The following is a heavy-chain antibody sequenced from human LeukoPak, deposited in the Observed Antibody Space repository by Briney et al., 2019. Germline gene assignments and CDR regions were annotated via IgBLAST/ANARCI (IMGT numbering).Heavy chain of an antibody. D-gene: IGHD3-10*02. CDR2: IYSDNT. CDR1: GFTVSSNS. CDR3: AELGITMIGGV. J-gene: IGHJ6*04. V-gene: IGHV3-53*01. Sequence: GGSLRLSCTVSGFTVSSNSMSWVRQAPGKGLEWVSFIYSDNTHYSDSVKGRFTISRDNSKNTLYLQMNSLRAEDTAVYYCAELGITMIGGVWGKGTTVTISS.